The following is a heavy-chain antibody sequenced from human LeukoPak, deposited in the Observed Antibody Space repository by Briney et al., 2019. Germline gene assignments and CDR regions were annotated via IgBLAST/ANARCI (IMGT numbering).Heavy chain of an antibody. CDR3: ASRIAAAGSFDY. V-gene: IGHV3-21*01. CDR1: GFTFSSYS. CDR2: ISSSSSYI. Sequence: PGGSLRLSCAASGFTFSSYSMNWVRQAPGKGLEWVSSISSSSSYIYYADSVKGRFTISRDNAKNSLYLQMNSLRAEDTAVYYCASRIAAAGSFDYWGQGNLVTVSS. D-gene: IGHD6-13*01. J-gene: IGHJ4*02.